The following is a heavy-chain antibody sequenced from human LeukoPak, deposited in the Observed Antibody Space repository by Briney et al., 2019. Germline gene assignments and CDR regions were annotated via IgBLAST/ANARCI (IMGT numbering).Heavy chain of an antibody. CDR1: GGSLTDSY. V-gene: IGHV4-34*01. CDR2: INESGRT. D-gene: IGHD5-18*01. J-gene: IGHJ5*02. Sequence: PSETLSLTCTVDGGSLTDSYWTWIRQAPGQGLEWLGDINESGRTTYNPSLESRVTISVDTSKNQFSLKLASVTAADTAIYYCAKGAGGFSYYNWFDPWGQGTLVTVSS. CDR3: AKGAGGFSYYNWFDP.